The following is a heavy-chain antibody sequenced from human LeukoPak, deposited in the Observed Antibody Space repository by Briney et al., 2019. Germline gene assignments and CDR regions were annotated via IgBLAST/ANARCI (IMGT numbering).Heavy chain of an antibody. CDR2: IGSSGDIT. Sequence: GGSLRLPCAASGFTFSCYAMSWVRQAPGMGLEWVSSIGSSGDITYYADSVKGRFTISRDNSKNTLYLQMNSLRAEDTAVYYCARDIDNGDYVVYWGQGTLVTVSS. CDR3: ARDIDNGDYVVY. J-gene: IGHJ4*02. V-gene: IGHV3-23*01. D-gene: IGHD4-17*01. CDR1: GFTFSCYA.